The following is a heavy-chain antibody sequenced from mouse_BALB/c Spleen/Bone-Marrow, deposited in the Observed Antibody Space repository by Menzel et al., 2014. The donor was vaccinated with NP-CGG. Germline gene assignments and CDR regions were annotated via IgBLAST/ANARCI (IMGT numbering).Heavy chain of an antibody. J-gene: IGHJ2*01. V-gene: IGHV5-6-5*01. D-gene: IGHD2-4*01. CDR3: ARDDYDDQYYFDY. CDR2: ISSGGST. Sequence: DVMLVESGGGLVKPGGSLKLSCAASGFTFSSYAMSWVRQTPEKRLEWVASISSGGSTYYPDSVKGRFTISRDNARNILYQQMSSLRSEDTAMYYCARDDYDDQYYFDYWGQGTTLTVSS. CDR1: GFTFSSYA.